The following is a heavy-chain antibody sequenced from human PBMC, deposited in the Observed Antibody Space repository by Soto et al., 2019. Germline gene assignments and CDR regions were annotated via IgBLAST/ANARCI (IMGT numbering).Heavy chain of an antibody. CDR1: GFTFSDYY. D-gene: IGHD2-2*01. CDR3: ARDAYQPGADIVVVPAAAHYYYYGMDV. V-gene: IGHV3-11*01. J-gene: IGHJ6*02. CDR2: ISSSGSTI. Sequence: GGSLRLSCAASGFTFSDYYMSWIRQAPGKGLEWVSYISSSGSTIYYADSVKGRFTISRDNAKNSLYLQMNSLRAEDTAVYYCARDAYQPGADIVVVPAAAHYYYYGMDVWGQGTTVTVSS.